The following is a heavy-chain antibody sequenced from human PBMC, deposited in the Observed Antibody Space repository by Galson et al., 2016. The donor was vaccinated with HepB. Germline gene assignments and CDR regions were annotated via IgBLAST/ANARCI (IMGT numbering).Heavy chain of an antibody. CDR2: TYYRSKWYN. V-gene: IGHV6-1*01. Sequence: CAISGDSVSSNSATWNWIRQSPSRGLEWLGRTYYRSKWYNDYAVSVKSRVTINPDTSTNQFSLHLDSVTPEDTAVYYCARQYSSSSFYYGMDVWGQGTTGPVSS. CDR1: GDSVSSNSAT. J-gene: IGHJ6*02. CDR3: ARQYSSSSFYYGMDV. D-gene: IGHD6-6*01.